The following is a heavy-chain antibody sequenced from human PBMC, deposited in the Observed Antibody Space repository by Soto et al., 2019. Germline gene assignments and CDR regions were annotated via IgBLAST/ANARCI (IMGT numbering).Heavy chain of an antibody. D-gene: IGHD2-2*03. V-gene: IGHV4-39*01. Sequence: SETLSLTCTVSGGSVSSNSYSWGWVRQSPGKGLEWIATVYSNDKTYYNPSLLSRVTISVDTSKNEFSLRLNSVTAADTAVYYCARLNGYCVSTKCPGYYGMDVWGQVTTVTVS. CDR1: GGSVSSNSYS. J-gene: IGHJ6*02. CDR2: VYSNDKT. CDR3: ARLNGYCVSTKCPGYYGMDV.